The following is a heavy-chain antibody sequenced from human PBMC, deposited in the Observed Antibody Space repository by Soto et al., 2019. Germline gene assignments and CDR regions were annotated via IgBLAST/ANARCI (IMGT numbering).Heavy chain of an antibody. Sequence: QVQLVESGGGVVQPGRSLRLACAASGFTFTNYAFTWVRQTPGKGLEWVAGVWYDGSHAFYADSVKGRFTISRDDSNNTLYLEMNSLRIEDTAVYWCAREGQGYSYYGYYAFDIWGQGAMVTVSS. CDR2: VWYDGSHA. CDR1: GFTFTNYA. CDR3: AREGQGYSYYGYYAFDI. D-gene: IGHD4-4*01. V-gene: IGHV3-33*01. J-gene: IGHJ3*02.